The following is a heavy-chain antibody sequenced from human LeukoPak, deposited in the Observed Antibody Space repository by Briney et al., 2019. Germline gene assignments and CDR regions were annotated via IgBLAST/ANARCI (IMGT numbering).Heavy chain of an antibody. CDR2: INRSGST. J-gene: IGHJ6*03. CDR1: GVSFSGYY. V-gene: IGHV4-34*01. D-gene: IGHD3-3*01. CDR3: ARGVLEWLFFGADYYYYYMDV. Sequence: SAETLSLTCAVYGVSFSGYYWSWIRQPPGKGLEWIGGINRSGSTNYKPSLKSRVTISVDTSKNQFSLKLSSVTAADTAVYYCARGVLEWLFFGADYYYYYMDVWGKGTTVTVSS.